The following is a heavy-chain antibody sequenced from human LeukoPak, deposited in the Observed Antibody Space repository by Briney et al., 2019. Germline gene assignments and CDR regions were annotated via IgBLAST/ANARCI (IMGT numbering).Heavy chain of an antibody. V-gene: IGHV3-23*01. Sequence: GGSLRLSCPASGFTFNNYAMIWVRQAPGKGLEWVSGISGTGGSTFYADSVKGRFTISRDNSKNTLYLQMNSLRAEDTAVYYCARERRDGYNWSAFDIWGQGTMVTVSS. J-gene: IGHJ3*02. D-gene: IGHD5-24*01. CDR1: GFTFNNYA. CDR3: ARERRDGYNWSAFDI. CDR2: ISGTGGST.